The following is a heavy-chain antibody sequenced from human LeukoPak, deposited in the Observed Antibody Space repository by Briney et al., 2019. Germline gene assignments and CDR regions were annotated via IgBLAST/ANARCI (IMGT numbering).Heavy chain of an antibody. Sequence: SVKVSCKASRFTFTSSAVQWVRQARGQRLEWIGWIVVGSGITNYAQKFQERVTITRDMSTSTAYMELSSLRSEDTAVYYCAARRVVGATLSFDYWGQGTLVTVSS. CDR3: AARRVVGATLSFDY. V-gene: IGHV1-58*01. CDR2: IVVGSGIT. J-gene: IGHJ4*02. CDR1: RFTFTSSA. D-gene: IGHD1-26*01.